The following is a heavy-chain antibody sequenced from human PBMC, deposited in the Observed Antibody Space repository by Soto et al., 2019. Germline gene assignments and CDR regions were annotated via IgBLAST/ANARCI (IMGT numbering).Heavy chain of an antibody. CDR3: ARKILGSTTRPNYWYFDL. CDR2: ISGGGDAA. Sequence: GGSLRLCCAGSGFTFINDAMNWVRQAPGKGLEWFSSISGGGDAAFFPDSVRGRFTISRDNSKNTVTLQMNSLGVDDTAVYYCARKILGSTTRPNYWYFDLWGRGTLVTVSS. CDR1: GFTFINDA. J-gene: IGHJ2*01. V-gene: IGHV3-23*01. D-gene: IGHD7-27*01.